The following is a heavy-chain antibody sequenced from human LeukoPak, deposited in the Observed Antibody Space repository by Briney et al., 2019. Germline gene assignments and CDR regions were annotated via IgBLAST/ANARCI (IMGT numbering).Heavy chain of an antibody. Sequence: PGGSLRLSCAASGFTFSIYSMSWVRQAPGKGLEWVSYISSGSSTIYYADSVKGRFTISRDNANNSLYLHMNSLRAEDTAVYYCANFRGGWGQGTLVNGSS. CDR2: ISSGSSTI. J-gene: IGHJ4*02. D-gene: IGHD3-10*01. V-gene: IGHV3-48*01. CDR3: ANFRGG. CDR1: GFTFSIYS.